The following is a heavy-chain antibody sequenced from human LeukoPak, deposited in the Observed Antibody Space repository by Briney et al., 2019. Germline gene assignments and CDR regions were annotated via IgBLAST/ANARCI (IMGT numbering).Heavy chain of an antibody. D-gene: IGHD3-16*02. Sequence: SGGSLRLSCAASGFTFSRYSMNWVRQAPGKGLEWVSSISSSSSHIYYADSVTGRFTVSRDNSKNTLYLQMNSLRAEDTAVYYCARANYDYVWGSYRSYYFDYWGQGTLVTVSS. CDR1: GFTFSRYS. J-gene: IGHJ4*02. CDR2: ISSSSSHI. V-gene: IGHV3-21*01. CDR3: ARANYDYVWGSYRSYYFDY.